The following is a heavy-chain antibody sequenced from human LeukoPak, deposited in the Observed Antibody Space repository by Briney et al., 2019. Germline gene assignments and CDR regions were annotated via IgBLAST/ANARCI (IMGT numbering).Heavy chain of an antibody. V-gene: IGHV3-74*01. CDR3: ARGSGFLEWFSNWFDP. CDR2: INSDGSST. J-gene: IGHJ5*02. Sequence: GGSLRLSCAASGFIFSNYWMHWVRQARGKGLVWVLRINSDGSSTSYADSVKGRYTISRDNAKNTLYLQMNSLRAEDTAVYYCARGSGFLEWFSNWFDPWGQGTLVTVSS. CDR1: GFIFSNYW. D-gene: IGHD3-3*01.